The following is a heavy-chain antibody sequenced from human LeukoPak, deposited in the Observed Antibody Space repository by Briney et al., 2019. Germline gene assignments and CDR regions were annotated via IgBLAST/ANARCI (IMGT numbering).Heavy chain of an antibody. CDR3: ARDWGGDRGWDFDY. V-gene: IGHV4-61*02. Sequence: PSETLSLTWTVSGGSISSGSYYWSWIRQPAGKGLEWIGRIYTSGSTNYNPSLKSRVTISVDTSKNQFSLKLSSVTAADTAVYYCARDWGGDRGWDFDYWGQGTLVTVSS. J-gene: IGHJ4*02. D-gene: IGHD3-16*01. CDR1: GGSISSGSYY. CDR2: IYTSGST.